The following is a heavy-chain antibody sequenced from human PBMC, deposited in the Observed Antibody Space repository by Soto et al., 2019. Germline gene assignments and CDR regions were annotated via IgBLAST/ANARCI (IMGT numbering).Heavy chain of an antibody. J-gene: IGHJ6*03. V-gene: IGHV3-23*01. CDR2: ISGSGSSI. CDR1: GFTFSSYA. CDR3: ARDGSRSSSWYGYYYYYMDV. Sequence: PGGSLRLSCAASGFTFSSYAMSWVRQAPGKGLEWVSAISGSGSSIYYADSVKGRFTISRDNSKNSLYLQMNSLRAEDTAVYYCARDGSRSSSWYGYYYYYMDVWGKGTTVTVSS. D-gene: IGHD6-13*01.